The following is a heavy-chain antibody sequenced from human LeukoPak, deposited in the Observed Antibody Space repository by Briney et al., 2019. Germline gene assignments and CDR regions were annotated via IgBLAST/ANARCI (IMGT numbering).Heavy chain of an antibody. V-gene: IGHV3-9*01. D-gene: IGHD6-19*01. J-gene: IGHJ4*02. Sequence: PGGSLRLSCAASGFTFNAYAMHWVRQSPGKGLEWVSGIGWDSGSIAYADSVKGRFTISRDSVKNSLHLQMNSLRNEDTALYYCVKASRGDGSGSYHFDYWGQGTLVTVSS. CDR2: IGWDSGSI. CDR3: VKASRGDGSGSYHFDY. CDR1: GFTFNAYA.